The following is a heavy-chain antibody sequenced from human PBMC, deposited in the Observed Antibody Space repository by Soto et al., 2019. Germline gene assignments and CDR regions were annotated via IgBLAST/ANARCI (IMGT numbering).Heavy chain of an antibody. J-gene: IGHJ4*02. V-gene: IGHV1-2*04. CDR3: ARVSLTGTTPFDY. CDR1: GYTFTGYY. D-gene: IGHD1-7*01. CDR2: INPNSGGT. Sequence: ASVKVSCKASGYTFTGYYMHWVRQAPGQGLEWMGWINPNSGGTNYAQKFQGWVTMTRDTSISTAYMELSRLRSDDTAVYYCARVSLTGTTPFDYWGQGTLVTVSS.